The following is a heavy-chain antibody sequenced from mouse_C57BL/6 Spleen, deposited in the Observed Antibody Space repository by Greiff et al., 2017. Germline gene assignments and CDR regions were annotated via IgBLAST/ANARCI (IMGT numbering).Heavy chain of an antibody. D-gene: IGHD1-1*01. Sequence: QVQLQQPGAELVKPGASVKMSCKASGYTFTSYWITWVKQRPGQGLEWIGDIYPGSGSTNYNEKFKSKATLTVDTSSSTAYMQLSSLTSEDSAVYYCARWGYGSSYDWYFDVWGTGTTVTVSS. CDR2: IYPGSGST. V-gene: IGHV1-55*01. CDR1: GYTFTSYW. CDR3: ARWGYGSSYDWYFDV. J-gene: IGHJ1*03.